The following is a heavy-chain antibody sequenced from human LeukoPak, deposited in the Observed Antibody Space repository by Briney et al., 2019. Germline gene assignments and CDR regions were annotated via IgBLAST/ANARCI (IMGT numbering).Heavy chain of an antibody. V-gene: IGHV1-46*01. J-gene: IGHJ6*04. Sequence: EASVKVSCKASGYTFTSYYMHCVRHAPGQGLEWMGIINPSGGSTSYAQKFQGRVTMTTDTSTSTVYMELSSLRSEDTAVYYCARDLLPSGGMDVWGKGTTVTVSS. CDR3: ARDLLPSGGMDV. CDR2: INPSGGST. CDR1: GYTFTSYY. D-gene: IGHD3-10*01.